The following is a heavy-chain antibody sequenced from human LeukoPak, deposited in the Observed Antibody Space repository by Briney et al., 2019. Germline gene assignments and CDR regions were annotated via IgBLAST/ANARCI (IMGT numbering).Heavy chain of an antibody. CDR1: GGSISSYY. D-gene: IGHD2-15*01. V-gene: IGHV4-59*01. J-gene: IGHJ4*02. CDR2: IYYSGST. Sequence: PSETLSLTCTVSGGSISSYYWSWIRQPPGKGLEWIGYIYYSGSTNYNPSLKSRVTISVDTSKNQFSLKLSSVTAADTAVYYCARLLIVVDYFDYWGQGTLVTVSS. CDR3: ARLLIVVDYFDY.